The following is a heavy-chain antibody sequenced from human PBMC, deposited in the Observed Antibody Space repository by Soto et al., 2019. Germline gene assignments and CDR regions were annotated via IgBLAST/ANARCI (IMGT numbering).Heavy chain of an antibody. CDR2: ISSSGSYI. D-gene: IGHD3-10*01. Sequence: EVQLVESGGGLVKPGGSLRLSCAASGFSFNTYTMNWVRQAPGKGLEWVSSISSSGSYIYYTDSVKGRFTISRDNAKNSLYLQMDSLRAEDTDVYYCASLSRFALDYWGQGTLVTVSS. CDR1: GFSFNTYT. J-gene: IGHJ4*02. CDR3: ASLSRFALDY. V-gene: IGHV3-21*01.